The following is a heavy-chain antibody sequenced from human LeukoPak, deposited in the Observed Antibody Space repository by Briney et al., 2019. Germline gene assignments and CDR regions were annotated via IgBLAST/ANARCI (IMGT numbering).Heavy chain of an antibody. D-gene: IGHD3-10*01. Sequence: ASVKVSCKASGYTFTSYYMHWVRQAPGQGLEWMVIINPSGGSTSYAQKFQGRVTMTRDMSTSTVYMELSSLRSEDTAVYYCARDRMVRGVTRHWFDPWGQGTLVTVSS. CDR3: ARDRMVRGVTRHWFDP. J-gene: IGHJ5*02. CDR1: GYTFTSYY. V-gene: IGHV1-46*01. CDR2: INPSGGST.